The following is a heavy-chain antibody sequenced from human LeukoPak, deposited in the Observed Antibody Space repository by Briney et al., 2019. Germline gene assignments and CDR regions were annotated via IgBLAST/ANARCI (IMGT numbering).Heavy chain of an antibody. J-gene: IGHJ6*02. CDR2: INHSGST. V-gene: IGHV4-34*01. D-gene: IGHD3-10*01. Sequence: SETLSLTCAVYGGPFSGYYWSWIRQPPGKGLEWIGEINHSGSTNYNPSLKSRVTISVDTSKNQFSLKLSSVTAADTAVYYCARGNVLVGSGSPYYYYYYVMDVGGQGTTATVS. CDR1: GGPFSGYY. CDR3: ARGNVLVGSGSPYYYYYYVMDV.